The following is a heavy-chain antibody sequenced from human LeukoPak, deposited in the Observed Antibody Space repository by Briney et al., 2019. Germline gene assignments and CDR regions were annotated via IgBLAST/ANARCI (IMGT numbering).Heavy chain of an antibody. CDR1: GYTFTSYG. V-gene: IGHV1-18*01. Sequence: ASVKVSCKASGYTFTSYGISWVRQAPGQGREWMGWISAYKCNTNYVQKLQGRVTMTTDTSTNTAYMELRSLRSADTAVYYCAKDPHSSGWSPFEYFQHWGQGTLVTVSS. CDR3: AKDPHSSGWSPFEYFQH. J-gene: IGHJ1*01. CDR2: ISAYKCNT. D-gene: IGHD6-19*01.